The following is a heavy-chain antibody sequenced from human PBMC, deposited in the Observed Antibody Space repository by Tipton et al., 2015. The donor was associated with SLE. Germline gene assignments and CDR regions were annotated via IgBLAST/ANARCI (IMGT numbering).Heavy chain of an antibody. CDR1: RNSFTTYW. D-gene: IGHD2-15*01. V-gene: IGHV5-51*03. CDR2: IYPGDSDT. CDR3: ARRLNSWDPFAY. Sequence: QLVQSGAEVKKPGESLKISCKGSRNSFTTYWIGWVRQMPGKGLEWMGSIYPGDSDTRYSPSFQGQVTISADKSTSTAYLQWSSLKASHTAMYYCARRLNSWDPFAYWGQGTLVTVSS. J-gene: IGHJ4*02.